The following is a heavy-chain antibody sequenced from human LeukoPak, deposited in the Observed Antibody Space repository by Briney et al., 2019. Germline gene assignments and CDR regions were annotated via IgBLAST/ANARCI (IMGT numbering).Heavy chain of an antibody. V-gene: IGHV1-46*01. CDR2: INPSGGST. D-gene: IGHD3-22*01. J-gene: IGHJ3*02. CDR3: ARERSHYYDSSGLTKYDAFDI. CDR1: GYTFTSYY. Sequence: ASVKVSCKASGYTFTSYYMHWVRQAPGQGLEWMGIINPSGGSTSYAQKFQGRVTMTRDMSTSTVYMELSSLRSEDTAVYYCARERSHYYDSSGLTKYDAFDIWGQGTMVTVSS.